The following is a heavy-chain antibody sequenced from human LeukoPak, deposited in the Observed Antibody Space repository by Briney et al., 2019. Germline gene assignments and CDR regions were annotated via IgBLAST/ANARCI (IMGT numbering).Heavy chain of an antibody. J-gene: IGHJ4*02. V-gene: IGHV3-30-3*01. CDR3: ARDRSLGYCSSTSCYYFDY. CDR2: ISYDGSNK. Sequence: GRSLRLSCAASGFTFSSYAMHWVRQAPGKGLEWVAVISYDGSNKYYADSVKGRFTISRDNSKNTLYLQMNSLRAEDTAVYYCARDRSLGYCSSTSCYYFDYWGQGTLVTVSS. D-gene: IGHD2-2*01. CDR1: GFTFSSYA.